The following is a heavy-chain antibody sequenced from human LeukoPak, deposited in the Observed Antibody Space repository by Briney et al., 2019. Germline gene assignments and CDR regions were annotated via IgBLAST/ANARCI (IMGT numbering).Heavy chain of an antibody. V-gene: IGHV4-39*01. Sequence: PSETLSLTCTVSGGSISSSSYYWGWIRQPPGKGLEWIGIIYYSGSTYSNPSLKSRVTISVDTSKNQFSLKLSSVTAADTAEYYCASFYCSGGSCYQYYYYYYMDVWGKGTTVTISS. D-gene: IGHD2-15*01. J-gene: IGHJ6*03. CDR2: IYYSGST. CDR1: GGSISSSSYY. CDR3: ASFYCSGGSCYQYYYYYYMDV.